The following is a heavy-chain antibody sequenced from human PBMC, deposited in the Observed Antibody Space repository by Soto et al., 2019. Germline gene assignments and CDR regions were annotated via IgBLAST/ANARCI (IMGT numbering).Heavy chain of an antibody. CDR3: ARGITIVNYTWFDP. V-gene: IGHV4-4*02. D-gene: IGHD2-21*01. CDR2: IYYSGST. J-gene: IGHJ5*02. CDR1: GGSISSSDL. Sequence: PSETLSLTCAVSGGSISSSDLWSWVRQPPGKGLEWIGEIYYSGSTNYNPSLKSRVTISVDKSKNQFSLKLSSVTAADTAGYYCARGITIVNYTWFDPWGQGTLVTVSS.